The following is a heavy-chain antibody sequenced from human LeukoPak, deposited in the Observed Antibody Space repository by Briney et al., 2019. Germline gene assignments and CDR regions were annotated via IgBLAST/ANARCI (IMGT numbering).Heavy chain of an antibody. CDR3: TRLVWAVAGTWDWFDP. D-gene: IGHD6-19*01. J-gene: IGHJ5*02. CDR2: IKSKTDGGTT. V-gene: IGHV3-15*01. Sequence: GGSLRLSCVASGFTFSDAWMTWVRQAPGKGLEWVGRIKSKTDGGTTDYAAPVKGRFTISRDDSKNTLYLQMNSLKTEDTAMYYCTRLVWAVAGTWDWFDPWGQGTLVTVSS. CDR1: GFTFSDAW.